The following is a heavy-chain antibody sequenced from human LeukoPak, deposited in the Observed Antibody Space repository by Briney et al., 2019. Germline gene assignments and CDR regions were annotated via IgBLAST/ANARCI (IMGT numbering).Heavy chain of an antibody. Sequence: GGSLRLSCATSGFTFSSNWMSWVRHAPGRGLEWVANTKQDGSEKNYVDSVKGRFTISRDNAKNSLYLQMNSLRAEDTAVYYCASGLELDYWGQGTLVTVSS. CDR2: TKQDGSEK. CDR3: ASGLELDY. J-gene: IGHJ4*02. V-gene: IGHV3-7*03. CDR1: GFTFSSNW.